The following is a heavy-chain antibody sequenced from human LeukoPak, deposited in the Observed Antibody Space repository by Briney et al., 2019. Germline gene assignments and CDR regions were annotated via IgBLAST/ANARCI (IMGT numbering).Heavy chain of an antibody. CDR2: LSGSGATT. D-gene: IGHD6-13*01. V-gene: IGHV3-23*01. Sequence: GGSLRLSCAASGFTFSSYAMIWVRQAPGKGLEWVSALSGSGATTYYADSVKGRFTISRDNSKNTLYQQMNSLRVEDTAVYYCARAGYSSIWFGNYFDYWGQGTLVTVSS. CDR3: ARAGYSSIWFGNYFDY. CDR1: GFTFSSYA. J-gene: IGHJ4*02.